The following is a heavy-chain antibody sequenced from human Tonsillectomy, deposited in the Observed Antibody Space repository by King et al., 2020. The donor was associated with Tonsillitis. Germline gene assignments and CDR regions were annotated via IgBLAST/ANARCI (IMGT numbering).Heavy chain of an antibody. CDR1: GFTFSSYE. D-gene: IGHD6-13*01. V-gene: IGHV3-48*03. CDR2: ISISGSTI. J-gene: IGHJ4*02. Sequence: VQLVESGGGLVQPGGSLRLSCAASGFTFSSYEMNWVRQAPGKGLEWVAYISISGSTIYYAAFVKGRFTISRDNAKNSLYLQMNSLRAEDTAVYYCARGSRTVAAAGLGVGYWGQGTLVTVSS. CDR3: ARGSRTVAAAGLGVGY.